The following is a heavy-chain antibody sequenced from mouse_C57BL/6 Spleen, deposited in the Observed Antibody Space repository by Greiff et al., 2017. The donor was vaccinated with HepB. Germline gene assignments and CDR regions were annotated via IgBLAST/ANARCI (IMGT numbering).Heavy chain of an antibody. V-gene: IGHV14-4*01. CDR3: TTLYDGYYEY. CDR2: IDPENGDT. D-gene: IGHD2-3*01. CDR1: GFNIKDDY. Sequence: EVQLQQSGAELVRPGASVKLSCTASGFNIKDDYMHWVKQRPEQGLEWIGWIDPENGDTEYASKFQGKATITADTSSNTAYLQLSSLTSEDTAVYCCTTLYDGYYEYWGQGTTLTVSS. J-gene: IGHJ2*01.